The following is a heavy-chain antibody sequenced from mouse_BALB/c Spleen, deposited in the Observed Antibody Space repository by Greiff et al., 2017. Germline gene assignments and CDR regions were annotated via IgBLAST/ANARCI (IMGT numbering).Heavy chain of an antibody. CDR1: GFNIKDYY. CDR3: ALLRLRDHNFDY. Sequence: VQLKQSGAELVRPGALVKLSCKASGFNIKDYYMHWVKQRPEQGLEWIGWIDPENGNTIYDPKFQGKASITADTSSNTAYLQLSSLTSEDTAVYYCALLRLRDHNFDYWGQGTTLTVSS. D-gene: IGHD1-2*01. CDR2: IDPENGNT. V-gene: IGHV14-1*02. J-gene: IGHJ2*01.